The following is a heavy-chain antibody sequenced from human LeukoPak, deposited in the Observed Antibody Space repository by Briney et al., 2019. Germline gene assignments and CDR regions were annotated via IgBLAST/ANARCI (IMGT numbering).Heavy chain of an antibody. CDR3: AKGGSYRSQPYFDY. CDR2: IYYSGST. J-gene: IGHJ4*02. D-gene: IGHD3-16*02. CDR1: GGSISSSSYY. Sequence: SETLSLTCTVSGGSISSSSYYWGWIRQPPGKGLEWTGSIYYSGSTYYNPSLKSRVTISVDTSKNQFSLKLSSVTAADTAVYYCAKGGSYRSQPYFDYWGQGTPVTVSS. V-gene: IGHV4-39*07.